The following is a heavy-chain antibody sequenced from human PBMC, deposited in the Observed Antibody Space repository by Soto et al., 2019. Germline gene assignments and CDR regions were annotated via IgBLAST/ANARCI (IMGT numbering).Heavy chain of an antibody. D-gene: IGHD3-10*01. CDR2: IVPVFGTA. Sequence: QVPLVQSGAEVKEPGSSVKVSCKASGGTSNNNANSWVRQAPGQGLGWMGGIVPVFGTANYAQKFRGRVKITADESTRTLNMELSSLRSEDTAVYYCATLQGSGTYYDDDYWGQGTMVTVSS. J-gene: IGHJ4*02. CDR1: GGTSNNNA. V-gene: IGHV1-69*01. CDR3: ATLQGSGTYYDDDY.